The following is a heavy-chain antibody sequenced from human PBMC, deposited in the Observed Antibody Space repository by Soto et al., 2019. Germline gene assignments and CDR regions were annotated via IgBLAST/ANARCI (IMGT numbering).Heavy chain of an antibody. Sequence: SGPTLVNPTQTLTLTCTFSGFSLSTSGVGVGWIRQPPGKALEWLALIYWDDDKRYSPSLKSRLTITKDTSKNQVVLTMTNMDPVDTATYYCAHRPNYDFWSGPDEPDRHYFDYWGQGTLVNVSS. D-gene: IGHD3-3*01. V-gene: IGHV2-5*02. CDR2: IYWDDDK. CDR3: AHRPNYDFWSGPDEPDRHYFDY. J-gene: IGHJ4*02. CDR1: GFSLSTSGVG.